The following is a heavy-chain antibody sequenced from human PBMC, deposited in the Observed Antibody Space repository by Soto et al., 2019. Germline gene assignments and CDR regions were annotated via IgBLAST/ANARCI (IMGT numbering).Heavy chain of an antibody. CDR1: GGSVSSGGYS. CDR2: IYHSGHT. D-gene: IGHD3-10*01. CDR3: ARVWGGAFDI. Sequence: SETLSLTCAVSGGSVSSGGYSWTWIRQPPGKGLEWIGYIYHSGHTYYNPSLKSRVTISVDRSKNQFSLKLSSVTAADTAVYYCARVWGGAFDIWGQGTMVTVSS. V-gene: IGHV4-30-2*01. J-gene: IGHJ3*02.